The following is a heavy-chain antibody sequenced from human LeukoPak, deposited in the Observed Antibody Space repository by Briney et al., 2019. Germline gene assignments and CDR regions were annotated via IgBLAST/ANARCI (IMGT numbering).Heavy chain of an antibody. CDR1: GYSFTSYW. J-gene: IGHJ4*02. CDR3: ARILSGSYYSPDY. V-gene: IGHV5-51*01. CDR2: IYPGDSYT. D-gene: IGHD1-26*01. Sequence: GESLKISWKGSGYSFTSYWIGWVRQMPGKGLEGMGIIYPGDSYTRYSPAFQGQVTISADKSISTAYLQWSRLKASDTAMYYCARILSGSYYSPDYWGQGTLVTVSS.